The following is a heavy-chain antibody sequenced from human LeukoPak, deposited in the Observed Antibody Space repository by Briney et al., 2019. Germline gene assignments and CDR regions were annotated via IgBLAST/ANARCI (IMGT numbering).Heavy chain of an antibody. CDR3: AGHNYVFRPNWFDP. CDR2: INNSGST. D-gene: IGHD3-16*01. J-gene: IGHJ5*02. CDR1: GGSFSGYY. V-gene: IGHV4-34*01. Sequence: TSETLSLTCAVYGGSFSGYYWSWIRQPPGKGLEWIGEINNSGSTNYNPSLKSRVTISVDTSKNQFSLKLSSVTAADTAVYYCAGHNYVFRPNWFDPWGQGTLVTVSS.